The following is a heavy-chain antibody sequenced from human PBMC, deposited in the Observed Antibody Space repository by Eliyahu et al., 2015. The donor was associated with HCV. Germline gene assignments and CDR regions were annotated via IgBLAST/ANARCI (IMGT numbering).Heavy chain of an antibody. Sequence: QVQLVESGGGVVQPGRSLRLSXAASGFXFSSYXMHWVRQAPGKGLEWVAVISYDGSNKYYADSVKGRFTISRDNSKNTLYLQMNSLRAEDTAVYYCARTLHYYVRYFDLWGRGTLVTVSS. D-gene: IGHD3-10*02. CDR1: GFXFSSYX. CDR3: ARTLHYYVRYFDL. J-gene: IGHJ2*01. V-gene: IGHV3-30-3*01. CDR2: ISYDGSNK.